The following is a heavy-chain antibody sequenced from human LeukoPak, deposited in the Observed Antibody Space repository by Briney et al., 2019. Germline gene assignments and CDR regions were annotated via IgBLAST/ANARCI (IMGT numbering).Heavy chain of an antibody. CDR2: MNPNSGNT. J-gene: IGHJ4*02. CDR3: AREHPDGILWFGEPTSFLGDY. Sequence: ASVKVSCKASGYTFTSYDINWVRQATGQGLEWMGWMNPNSGNTGYAQKFQGRVTITRNTSVSTAYMELSSLRSDDTAVYYCAREHPDGILWFGEPTSFLGDYWGQGTLVTVSS. V-gene: IGHV1-8*03. CDR1: GYTFTSYD. D-gene: IGHD3-10*01.